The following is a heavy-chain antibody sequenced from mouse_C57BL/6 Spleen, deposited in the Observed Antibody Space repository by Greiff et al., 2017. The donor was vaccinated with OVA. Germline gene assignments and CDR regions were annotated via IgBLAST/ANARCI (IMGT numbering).Heavy chain of an antibody. D-gene: IGHD3-2*02. CDR3: ARSAAQATGFAY. V-gene: IGHV1-69*01. J-gene: IGHJ3*01. Sequence: VQLQQPGAELVMPGASVKLSCKASGYTFTSYWMHWVKQRPGQGLEWIGEIDPSDSYTNYNQKFKGKSTLTVDKSSSTAYMQLSSLTSEDSAVYYCARSAAQATGFAYWGQGTLVTVSA. CDR1: GYTFTSYW. CDR2: IDPSDSYT.